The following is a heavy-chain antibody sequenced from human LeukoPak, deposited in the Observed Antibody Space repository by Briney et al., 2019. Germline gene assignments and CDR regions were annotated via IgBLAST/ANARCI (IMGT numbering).Heavy chain of an antibody. J-gene: IGHJ4*02. CDR1: GGSISSYY. CDR2: IYYSGST. D-gene: IGHD5-12*01. Sequence: SETLSLTCTVSGGSISSYYWSWIRQPPGKGLEWIGYIYYSGSTNYNPSLKSRVTISVDTSKNQFSLKLSSVTAADTAVYYCARVGRGGYVPFDYWGQGTLVTVSS. CDR3: ARVGRGGYVPFDY. V-gene: IGHV4-59*12.